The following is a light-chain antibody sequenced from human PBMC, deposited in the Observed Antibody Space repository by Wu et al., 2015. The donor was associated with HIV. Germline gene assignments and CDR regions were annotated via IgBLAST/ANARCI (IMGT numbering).Light chain of an antibody. J-gene: IGKJ5*01. V-gene: IGKV3D-15*01. Sequence: EIVLTQSPATLSLSLGERATLSCRTSQNIANNLAWYQQKPGQAPRLLIYDASDRATGISARFSGSGSGTEFTLTISSVQSEDFGVYSCQQYDNWPPFTFGQGTRLEIK. CDR3: QQYDNWPPFT. CDR1: QNIANN. CDR2: DAS.